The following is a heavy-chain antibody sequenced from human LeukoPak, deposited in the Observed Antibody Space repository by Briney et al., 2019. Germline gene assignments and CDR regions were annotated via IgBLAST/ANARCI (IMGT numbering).Heavy chain of an antibody. CDR3: TSWGDTTAEYFQR. CDR1: GFTFSNYA. Sequence: GTSLRLSCAASGFTFSNYAMNWVRQAPGKGLEWVAHINPDGRDTYYVDSVKGRFTISRDNAQNSMYLQMNSLRVEDTAVYYCTSWGDTTAEYFQRWGQGTLVTVSS. J-gene: IGHJ1*01. CDR2: INPDGRDT. V-gene: IGHV3-7*01. D-gene: IGHD2-21*02.